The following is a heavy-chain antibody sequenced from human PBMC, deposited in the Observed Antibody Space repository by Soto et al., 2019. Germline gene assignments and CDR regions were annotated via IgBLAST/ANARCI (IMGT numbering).Heavy chain of an antibody. CDR2: ISSSSSYI. J-gene: IGHJ4*02. V-gene: IGHV3-21*01. CDR3: ARGPEGDYGDYVTY. D-gene: IGHD4-17*01. Sequence: PGGSLRLSCAASGFTFSSYSMNWVRQAPGKGLEWVSSISSSSSYIYYADSVKGRFTISRDNAKNSLYLQMNSLRAEDTAVYYCARGPEGDYGDYVTYWGQGTLVTVSS. CDR1: GFTFSSYS.